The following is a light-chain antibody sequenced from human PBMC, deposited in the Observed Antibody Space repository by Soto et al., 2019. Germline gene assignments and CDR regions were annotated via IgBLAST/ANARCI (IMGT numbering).Light chain of an antibody. Sequence: IVMTQSPATLSVSPVGRATLSCRASQIVSSYLAWYQQKPGQAPRLLIYGASTRATGIPARFSGSGSGTEFTLTISSLQSEDFAVYYCQQYNNWPTTFGQGTKVDI. CDR1: QIVSSY. CDR3: QQYNNWPTT. CDR2: GAS. V-gene: IGKV3-15*01. J-gene: IGKJ1*01.